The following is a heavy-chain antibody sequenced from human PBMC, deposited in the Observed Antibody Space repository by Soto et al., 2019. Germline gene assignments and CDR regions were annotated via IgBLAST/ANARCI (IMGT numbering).Heavy chain of an antibody. CDR2: VYSNGHT. D-gene: IGHD3-22*01. CDR3: ASLTTGRPGDS. J-gene: IGHJ4*02. V-gene: IGHV4-39*01. Sequence: SEALSLICTVSGDSISNKNYHWGWTRQPPGKGLEWIGTVYSNGHTYHNPSLKSRLAMAVDTSKNQFSLSLISVTAADTAVYFCASLTTGRPGDSWGQGMLVTVYS. CDR1: GDSISNKNYH.